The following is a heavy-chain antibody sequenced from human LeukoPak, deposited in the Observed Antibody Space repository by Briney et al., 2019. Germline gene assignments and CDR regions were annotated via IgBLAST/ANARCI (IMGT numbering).Heavy chain of an antibody. CDR3: ARAPAGPPYYYMDV. J-gene: IGHJ6*03. CDR2: IYYSGST. Sequence: SETLSLTCTVSGGSMTSYYWSWIRQPPGKGLEWIGYIYYSGSTNYSPSLTSRVTISVDTSRNQFSLKLTSVTAADTAVYYCARAPAGPPYYYMDVWGKGTTVTVSS. CDR1: GGSMTSYY. V-gene: IGHV4-59*01.